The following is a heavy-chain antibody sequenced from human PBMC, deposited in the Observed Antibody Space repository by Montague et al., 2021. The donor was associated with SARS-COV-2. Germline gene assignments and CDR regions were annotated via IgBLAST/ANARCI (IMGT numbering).Heavy chain of an antibody. V-gene: IGHV4-34*01. CDR3: ARWDPQTLTLIGLRGKSASDY. J-gene: IGHJ4*02. CDR2: INHSGTT. CDR1: GGSFSGYY. D-gene: IGHD4-23*01. Sequence: SETLSLTCAVYGGSFSGYYWTWIRQYPGKGLEWIAEINHSGTTNYNFNPSLRSRVTISVDTSKGQFSLKLSSVTAADTGVYYCARWDPQTLTLIGLRGKSASDYWGQGTLVTVSS.